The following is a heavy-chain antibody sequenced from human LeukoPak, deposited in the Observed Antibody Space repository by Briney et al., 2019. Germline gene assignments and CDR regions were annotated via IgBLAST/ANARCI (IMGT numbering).Heavy chain of an antibody. V-gene: IGHV4-39*01. CDR1: GGSISSSSYY. J-gene: IGHJ4*02. D-gene: IGHD3-22*01. CDR2: IYYSGST. Sequence: PSETLSLTCTVSGGSISSSSYYWGWIRQPPGKGLEWIGSIYYSGSTYYNPSLKSRVTISVDTSKNQFSLKLSSVTAADTAVYYCARHQDDSSEIPLDYWGQGTLGTVSS. CDR3: ARHQDDSSEIPLDY.